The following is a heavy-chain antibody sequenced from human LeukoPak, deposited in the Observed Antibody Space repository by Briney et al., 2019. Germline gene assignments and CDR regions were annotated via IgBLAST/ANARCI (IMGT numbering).Heavy chain of an antibody. D-gene: IGHD3-16*02. Sequence: GGSLGLSCAASGFTFSSYSMACVRQAPGKGLVWVSSISGSSRHIHYTDSVEGRFTISRDNAKDSLYLQMNSLRDEDTAVYYCARLGLGTYDYVWGSYRYFGHWRLGILVTVSS. J-gene: IGHJ4*01. CDR3: ARLGLGTYDYVWGSYRYFGH. V-gene: IGHV3-21*01. CDR1: GFTFSSYS. CDR2: ISGSSRHI.